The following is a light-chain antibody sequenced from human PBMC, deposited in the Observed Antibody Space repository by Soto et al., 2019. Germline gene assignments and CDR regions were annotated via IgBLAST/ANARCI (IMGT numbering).Light chain of an antibody. Sequence: EIVLTQSPGTLSLSPGDGATLSCRASQSVSSNYLAWYQLKPGQAPRLLIYGASIRATGIPDRFSGSGSGIDFTLTIRRLEPEDFAMYFCHQYGSSPRTFGQGTKVEIK. CDR3: HQYGSSPRT. J-gene: IGKJ1*01. CDR1: QSVSSNY. V-gene: IGKV3-20*01. CDR2: GAS.